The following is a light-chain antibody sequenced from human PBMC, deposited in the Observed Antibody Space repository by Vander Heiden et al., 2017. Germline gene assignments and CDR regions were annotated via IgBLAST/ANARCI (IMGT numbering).Light chain of an antibody. V-gene: IGKV1-5*01. J-gene: IGKJ1*01. CDR3: QQYNSYPRT. CDR2: DAS. CDR1: QSISTC. Sequence: LQIAQSPSTLSASVGDRVTITCRASQSISTCLAWYQQKPGKAPKFLIYDASSLESGVPSRFSGSGAGTEFTLTINSLQPEDFATYYCQQYNSYPRTFGQGTKVEIK.